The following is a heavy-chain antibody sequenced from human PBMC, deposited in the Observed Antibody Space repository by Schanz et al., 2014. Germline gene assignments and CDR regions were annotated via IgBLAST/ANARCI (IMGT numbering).Heavy chain of an antibody. CDR3: AKIERNED. J-gene: IGHJ4*02. CDR1: GFTLSIYA. Sequence: VQLLESGGGLVQPGGSLRLSCAASGFTLSIYAMHWVRQAQGKGLEYVSAISHDGYSTYYADSVKGRFTISRDNSKNTLYLQMNSLRAEDTAVYFCAKIERNEDWGQGTLVTVSS. CDR2: ISHDGYST. V-gene: IGHV3-64*04. D-gene: IGHD1-1*01.